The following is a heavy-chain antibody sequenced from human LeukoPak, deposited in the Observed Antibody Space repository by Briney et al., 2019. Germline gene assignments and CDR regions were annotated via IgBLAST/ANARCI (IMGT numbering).Heavy chain of an antibody. J-gene: IGHJ4*02. V-gene: IGHV3-20*04. Sequence: PGGSLRLSCAASGFTFDDYGMSWVRQAPGKGLEWVSGINWNGGSTGYADSVKGRFTISRDNAKNSLYLQINGLRAEDTAVYYCTRRKFYSDYDPFDHWGQGTLVTVSS. CDR1: GFTFDDYG. D-gene: IGHD5-12*01. CDR3: TRRKFYSDYDPFDH. CDR2: INWNGGST.